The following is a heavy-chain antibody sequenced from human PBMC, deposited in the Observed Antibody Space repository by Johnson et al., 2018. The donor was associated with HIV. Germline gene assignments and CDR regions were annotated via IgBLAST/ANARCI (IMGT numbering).Heavy chain of an antibody. CDR2: INWNGGST. CDR1: GFTFDDYG. CDR3: ARPPEGSYNWNYALDDAFDI. J-gene: IGHJ3*02. D-gene: IGHD1-7*01. V-gene: IGHV3-20*04. Sequence: EKLVESGGGVVRPGGSLRLSCAASGFTFDDYGMSWVRQAPGKGLEWVSGINWNGGSTGYADSVKGRFTISRDNAKNSLYLQMNSLRAEDTALYYFARPPEGSYNWNYALDDAFDIWGQGTMVTVSS.